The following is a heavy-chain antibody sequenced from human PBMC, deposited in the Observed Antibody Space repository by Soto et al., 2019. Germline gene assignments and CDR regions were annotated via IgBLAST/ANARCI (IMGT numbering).Heavy chain of an antibody. V-gene: IGHV1-69*12. D-gene: IGHD5-12*01. CDR2: IIPIFRTP. J-gene: IGHJ6*02. CDR1: GGTFNTFA. Sequence: QVQLVQSGAEVKQPGSSVKVSCKASGGTFNTFAISWVRQAPGQGFEWLGGIIPIFRTPDYAQKFQGRVTIIADESASTAYMELSSLRSDDTAVYYCARDKERQRLGGNYYYAMDVWGQGTTVTVSS. CDR3: ARDKERQRLGGNYYYAMDV.